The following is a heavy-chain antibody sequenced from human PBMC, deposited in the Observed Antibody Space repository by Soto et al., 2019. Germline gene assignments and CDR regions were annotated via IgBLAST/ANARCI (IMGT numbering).Heavy chain of an antibody. CDR2: IKQDGSEK. J-gene: IGHJ4*02. CDR1: GFTFSSYW. D-gene: IGHD3-3*01. CDR3: ARVEAYYDFWNDY. Sequence: VQLVESGGGLVQPGGSLRLSCAASGFTFSSYWMSWVRQAPGKGLEWVANIKQDGSEKYYVDSVKGRFTISRDNAKNSLYLQMNSLRAEDTAVYYCARVEAYYDFWNDYWGQGTLVTVSS. V-gene: IGHV3-7*05.